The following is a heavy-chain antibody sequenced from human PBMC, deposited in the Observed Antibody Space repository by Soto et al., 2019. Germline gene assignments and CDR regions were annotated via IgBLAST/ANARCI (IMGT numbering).Heavy chain of an antibody. CDR1: GFTFSDFA. D-gene: IGHD3-22*01. J-gene: IGHJ4*02. Sequence: GGSLRLSCRASGFTFSDFAMSWVRQAPGKGLEWVSSISSNGNYIYYADSMKGRFTISRDNAEKSLYLQMNSLRGEDTAVYYCARGTHYYDSISYSHFFDYWGQGTLVTVSS. CDR3: ARGTHYYDSISYSHFFDY. CDR2: ISSNGNYI. V-gene: IGHV3-21*01.